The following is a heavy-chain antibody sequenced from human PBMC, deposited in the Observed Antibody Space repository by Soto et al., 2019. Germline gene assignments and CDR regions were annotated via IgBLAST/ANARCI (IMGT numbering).Heavy chain of an antibody. V-gene: IGHV3-21*01. D-gene: IGHD6-19*01. CDR1: GFSFSSYT. CDR3: ARDHLGIAAGDFDL. J-gene: IGHJ4*02. CDR2: ISSGRPDI. Sequence: EVQLVESGGGLVKPGESLRLSCAASGFSFSSYTMNWVRQAPGKGLQWVSSISSGRPDIFYADSVRGRFTISRDDAKKSLFLQMNSLRADDTAVYYCARDHLGIAAGDFDLWGQGTLVTVSS.